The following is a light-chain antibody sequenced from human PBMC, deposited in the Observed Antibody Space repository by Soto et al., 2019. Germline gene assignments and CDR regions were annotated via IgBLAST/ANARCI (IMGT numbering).Light chain of an antibody. J-gene: IGKJ4*01. CDR1: QSVTSN. Sequence: EIVMTQSPATLSVSPGERATLSCRASQSVTSNLAWYQQKLGQPPRRLIYGASTRATGIPARFSGSGSGTEFTLTISSLKSEDFAVYYCQQYNNWPLTSGGGTKVEIK. V-gene: IGKV3-15*01. CDR2: GAS. CDR3: QQYNNWPLT.